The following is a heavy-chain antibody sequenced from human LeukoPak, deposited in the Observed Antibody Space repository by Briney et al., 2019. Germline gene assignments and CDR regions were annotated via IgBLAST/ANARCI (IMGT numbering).Heavy chain of an antibody. CDR2: ISSTGST. Sequence: SETLSLTCTISGDSIRSFYWSWIRQPPGKGLEWLGYISSTGSTNYSPSLKSRVTISVDTSKNRLSLKLTSVTAADTAVYYCARQVLDFWSPSTLRARFDPWGQGTLVAVPS. J-gene: IGHJ5*02. CDR3: ARQVLDFWSPSTLRARFDP. D-gene: IGHD3-3*01. V-gene: IGHV4-4*09. CDR1: GDSIRSFY.